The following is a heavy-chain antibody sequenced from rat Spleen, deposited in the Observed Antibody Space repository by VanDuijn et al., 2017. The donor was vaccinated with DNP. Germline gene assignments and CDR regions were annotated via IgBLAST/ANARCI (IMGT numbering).Heavy chain of an antibody. Sequence: EVLLVESDGGLVQPGRSLKLSCAVSGFTFSDYYMAWVRQAPAKGLEWVATLSYNGGTPYYRDSVKGRFTISRDNAQSTLYLQMNSLRSEDTATYYCARRLKDAVQGVMDAWGQGASVTVSS. J-gene: IGHJ4*01. V-gene: IGHV5-7*01. CDR2: LSYNGGTP. CDR3: ARRLKDAVQGVMDA. CDR1: GFTFSDYY. D-gene: IGHD1-1*01.